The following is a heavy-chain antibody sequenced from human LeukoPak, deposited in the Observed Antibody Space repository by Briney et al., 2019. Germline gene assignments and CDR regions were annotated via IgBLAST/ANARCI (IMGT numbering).Heavy chain of an antibody. CDR1: GGSFSGYY. V-gene: IGHV4-34*01. CDR3: ARGVAAAGSATPSDY. J-gene: IGHJ4*02. Sequence: SETLSLTCAVYGGSFSGYYWSWIRQPPGKGLEWIGEINHSGSTNYNPSLKSRVTISVDTSKNQFSLKLSSVTAADTAVYYCARGVAAAGSATPSDYWGQGTLVTVSS. D-gene: IGHD6-13*01. CDR2: INHSGST.